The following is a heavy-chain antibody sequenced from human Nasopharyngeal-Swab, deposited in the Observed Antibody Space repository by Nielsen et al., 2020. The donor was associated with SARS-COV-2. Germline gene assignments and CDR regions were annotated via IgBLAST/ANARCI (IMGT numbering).Heavy chain of an antibody. CDR2: INWNGGST. J-gene: IGHJ6*02. Sequence: GESLKISCTASGFTFGDYAMSWVRQAPGKGLEWVSGINWNGGSTGYADSVKGRFTTSRDNAKNSLYLQMNSLRAEDTALYHCAREHYYDSSGYYYYGMDVWGQGTTVTVSS. CDR1: GFTFGDYA. CDR3: AREHYYDSSGYYYYGMDV. V-gene: IGHV3-20*01. D-gene: IGHD3-22*01.